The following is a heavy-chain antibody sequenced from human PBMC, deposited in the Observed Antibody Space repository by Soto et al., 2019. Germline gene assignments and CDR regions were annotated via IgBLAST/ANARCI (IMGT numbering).Heavy chain of an antibody. Sequence: QVQLVQSGAEVKKPGSSVKVSCKASGGSFSGYAISWVRQAPGQGLEWMGGIIPICGTANYAQIFQGRVTITADESTSTAYMELNSLTSEDTAVYYCARVNGPVAISYYLYGMDVWGQGTTVTVSS. D-gene: IGHD1-26*01. CDR3: ARVNGPVAISYYLYGMDV. CDR2: IIPICGTA. CDR1: GGSFSGYA. V-gene: IGHV1-69*01. J-gene: IGHJ6*02.